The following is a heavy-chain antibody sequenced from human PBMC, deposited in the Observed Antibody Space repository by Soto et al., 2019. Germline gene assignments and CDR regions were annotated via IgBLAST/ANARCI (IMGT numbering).Heavy chain of an antibody. Sequence: GGSLRLSCAASGFTFNSYAMSWVRQAPGKGLEWVSAISGSGGSTYYADSVKGRFTISRDNSKNTLYLQMNSLRAEDTAVYYCAKDESKNYDGSGFVSWFDPWGKGPLVPVSS. V-gene: IGHV3-23*01. CDR1: GFTFNSYA. CDR2: ISGSGGST. J-gene: IGHJ5*02. D-gene: IGHD3-22*01. CDR3: AKDESKNYDGSGFVSWFDP.